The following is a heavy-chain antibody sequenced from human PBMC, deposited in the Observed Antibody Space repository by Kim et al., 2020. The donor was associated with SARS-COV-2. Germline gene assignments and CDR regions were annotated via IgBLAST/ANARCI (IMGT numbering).Heavy chain of an antibody. CDR1: GGSFTNYY. D-gene: IGHD3-16*01. Sequence: SETLSLTCTVSGGSFTNYYWTWIRQPPGKGLEWTGYVHTSGNTNYNPSPKSRVTISVDTSKNQFSLKLSSVTAADTAVYYCARGDVVAYNYYMDVWGRGTTVTVSS. J-gene: IGHJ6*03. CDR3: ARGDVVAYNYYMDV. CDR2: VHTSGNT. V-gene: IGHV4-59*01.